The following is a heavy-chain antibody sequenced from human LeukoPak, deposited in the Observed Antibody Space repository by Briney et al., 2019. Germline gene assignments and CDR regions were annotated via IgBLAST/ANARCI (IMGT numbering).Heavy chain of an antibody. J-gene: IGHJ4*02. CDR3: AKGDKPVIAMVKFDY. D-gene: IGHD5-18*01. V-gene: IGHV3-23*01. CDR1: GFTVSSYA. CDR2: ISGSGTNT. Sequence: GGSLRLSCAASGFTVSSYAMNWVRQAPGKGLEWDSGISGSGTNTYYADSVKGRFTISRDNSKNTLYMQMNSLRAEDTAVYYCAKGDKPVIAMVKFDYWGQGTLVTVSS.